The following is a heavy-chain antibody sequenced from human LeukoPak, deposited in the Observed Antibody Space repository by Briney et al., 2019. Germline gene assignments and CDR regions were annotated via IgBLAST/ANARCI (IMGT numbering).Heavy chain of an antibody. CDR2: ISYDGSNK. Sequence: GGSLRLSCAASGFTFSSYAMHWVRQAPGKGLEWVAVISYDGSNKYYADSVKGRFTISRDNSKNTLYLQMNSLRAEDTAVYYCARDKGTLYYFDYWGEGTLVTVSS. V-gene: IGHV3-30-3*01. J-gene: IGHJ4*02. CDR3: ARDKGTLYYFDY. D-gene: IGHD1-1*01. CDR1: GFTFSSYA.